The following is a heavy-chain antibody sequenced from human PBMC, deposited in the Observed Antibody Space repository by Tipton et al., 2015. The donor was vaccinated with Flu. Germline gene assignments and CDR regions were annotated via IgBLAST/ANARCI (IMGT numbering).Heavy chain of an antibody. CDR1: GFTFSTYW. J-gene: IGHJ4*02. Sequence: SLRLSCAASGFTFSTYWMSWVRQAPGKGLEWVANINQDGSEKYSVDSVKGRFTISRDNARNSLYLQMNSLRAEDTAVYYCAKDRAAVPEGGFDYWGQGTLVTVSS. CDR2: INQDGSEK. CDR3: AKDRAAVPEGGFDY. D-gene: IGHD6-19*01. V-gene: IGHV3-7*03.